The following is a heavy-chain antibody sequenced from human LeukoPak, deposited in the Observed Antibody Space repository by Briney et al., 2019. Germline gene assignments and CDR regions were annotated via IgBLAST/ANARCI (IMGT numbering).Heavy chain of an antibody. CDR3: ARRTHSRFDY. D-gene: IGHD1-7*01. J-gene: IGHJ4*02. CDR2: INHSGST. CDR1: GGSFSGYY. V-gene: IGHV4-34*01. Sequence: SETLSLTCAVYGGSFSGYYWSWIRQPPGEGLEWIGEINHSGSTNYNPSLKSRVTISVDTSKNQFSLKLSSVTAADTAVYYCARRTHSRFDYWGQGTLVTVSS.